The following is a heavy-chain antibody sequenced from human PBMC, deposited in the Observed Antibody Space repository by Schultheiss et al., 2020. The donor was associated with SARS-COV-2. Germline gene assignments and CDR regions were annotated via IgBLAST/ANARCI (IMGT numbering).Heavy chain of an antibody. CDR2: ISGSGGST. CDR1: GFTFSSYA. V-gene: IGHV3-23*01. CDR3: ARDRDRDYYDSSGYYAGWYFDL. D-gene: IGHD3-22*01. J-gene: IGHJ2*01. Sequence: GGSLRLSCAASGFTFSSYAMSWVRQAPGKGLEWVSAISGSGGSTYYADSVKGRFTISRDNSKNTLYLQMNSLRAEDMAVYYCARDRDRDYYDSSGYYAGWYFDLWGRGTLVTVAS.